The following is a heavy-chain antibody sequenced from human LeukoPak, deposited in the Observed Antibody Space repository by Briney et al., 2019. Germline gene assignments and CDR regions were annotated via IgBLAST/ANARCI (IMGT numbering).Heavy chain of an antibody. CDR3: AKAYCGGDCHDAFDI. J-gene: IGHJ3*02. D-gene: IGHD2-21*02. Sequence: PGGSLRLSCAASGFTFSSYAMSWVRQAPGKGLEWVSAISGSGGSTYYADSVKGRFTISRDNSKNTLYLRMNSLRAEDTAVYYCAKAYCGGDCHDAFDIWGQGTMVTVSS. V-gene: IGHV3-23*01. CDR2: ISGSGGST. CDR1: GFTFSSYA.